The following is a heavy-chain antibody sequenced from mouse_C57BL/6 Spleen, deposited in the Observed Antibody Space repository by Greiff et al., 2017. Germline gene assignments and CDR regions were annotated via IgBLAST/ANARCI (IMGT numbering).Heavy chain of an antibody. V-gene: IGHV8-8*01. Sequence: QVTLKVSGPGILQPSQTLSLTCSFSGFSLSTFGMGVGWIRQPSGKGLEWLAHIWWDDDKYYNPALKSRLPISKDTSKNQVVYKLANVDTADTATYYCARPYGYDAYAMDYWGQGTSVTVSS. CDR2: IWWDDDK. CDR1: GFSLSTFGMG. D-gene: IGHD2-2*01. CDR3: ARPYGYDAYAMDY. J-gene: IGHJ4*01.